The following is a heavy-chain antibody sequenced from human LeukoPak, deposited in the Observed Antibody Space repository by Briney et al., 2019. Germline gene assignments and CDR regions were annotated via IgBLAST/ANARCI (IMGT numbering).Heavy chain of an antibody. V-gene: IGHV1-8*01. Sequence: ASVRVSCKTSGYTLTNYDINWVRQATGRGLEWMGWINPNSGNTGYAQKFQGRVTMTRNTSISTAYMELSSLRSEDTAVYYCARPHCSSTDCHPPEWFDPWGQGTLVTVSS. CDR3: ARPHCSSTDCHPPEWFDP. CDR2: INPNSGNT. CDR1: GYTLTNYD. J-gene: IGHJ5*02. D-gene: IGHD2-2*01.